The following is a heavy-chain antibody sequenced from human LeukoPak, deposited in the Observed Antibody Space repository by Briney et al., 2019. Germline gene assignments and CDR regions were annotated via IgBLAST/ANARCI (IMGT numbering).Heavy chain of an antibody. J-gene: IGHJ6*03. V-gene: IGHV4-34*01. CDR1: GGSFSGYY. CDR2: INHSGST. Sequence: SETLSLTCAVYGGSFSGYYWSWIRQPPGKGLEWIGEINHSGSTNYNPSLKSRVTISVDTSTNQFSLKLSSVTAADTAVYYCARGRSGYSYGWGTEGHYMDVWGKGTTVTVSS. CDR3: ARGRSGYSYGWGTEGHYMDV. D-gene: IGHD5-18*01.